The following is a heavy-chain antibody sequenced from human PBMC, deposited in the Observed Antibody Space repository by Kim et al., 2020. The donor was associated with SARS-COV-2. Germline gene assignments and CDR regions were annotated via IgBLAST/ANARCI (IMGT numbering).Heavy chain of an antibody. Sequence: SEKLYVDSVKGRFTTSSDKAKKSLYLPMNSLRAEDTAMYYCARNHWYYFDYWGQGTLVTVSS. J-gene: IGHJ4*02. CDR2: SEK. V-gene: IGHV3-7*03. D-gene: IGHD2-8*02. CDR3: ARNHWYYFDY.